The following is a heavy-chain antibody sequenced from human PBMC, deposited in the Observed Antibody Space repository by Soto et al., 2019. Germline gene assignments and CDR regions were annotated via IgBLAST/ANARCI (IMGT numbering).Heavy chain of an antibody. Sequence: ASGKVSCKASGYTFTSSGMSWVRQAPGQGLEWMGWISAHTGSSEYAQRFQGRVTMTTDRSTSTAYMELRSLRSDDTAVYYCARAFLYQGSDSREYSFDAFDFWGTGKMVTVSS. CDR2: ISAHTGSS. J-gene: IGHJ3*01. CDR3: ARAFLYQGSDSREYSFDAFDF. D-gene: IGHD3-22*01. V-gene: IGHV1-18*01. CDR1: GYTFTSSG.